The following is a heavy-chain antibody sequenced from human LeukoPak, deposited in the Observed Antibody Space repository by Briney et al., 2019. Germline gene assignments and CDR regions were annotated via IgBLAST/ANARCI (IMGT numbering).Heavy chain of an antibody. J-gene: IGHJ5*02. V-gene: IGHV1-69*13. Sequence: SVKVSCKASGGTFSSYAISWVRQAPGQGLEWMGGIIPIFGTANYAQKFQGRVTITADESMSTAYMELSSLRSEDTAVYYCAREGCSGGSCYPEWFDPWGQGTLVTVSS. CDR2: IIPIFGTA. CDR1: GGTFSSYA. D-gene: IGHD2-15*01. CDR3: AREGCSGGSCYPEWFDP.